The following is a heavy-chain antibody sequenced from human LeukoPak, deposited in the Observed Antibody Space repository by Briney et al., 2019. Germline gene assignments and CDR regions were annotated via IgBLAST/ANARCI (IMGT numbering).Heavy chain of an antibody. CDR3: AVLRGNNY. CDR2: IKQDGSEK. Sequence: PGGSLRLSCAASGITFSSYMLTWVRQAPGKGPEWVANIKQDGSEKYYVDSVEGRFSISRDNAKNSLYLQMNSLRVEDTAVYYCAVLRGNNYWGQGTLVTVSS. V-gene: IGHV3-7*01. D-gene: IGHD3-10*01. CDR1: GITFSSYM. J-gene: IGHJ4*02.